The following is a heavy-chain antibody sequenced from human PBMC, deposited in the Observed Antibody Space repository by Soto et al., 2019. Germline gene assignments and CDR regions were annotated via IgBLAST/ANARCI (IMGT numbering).Heavy chain of an antibody. J-gene: IGHJ4*02. V-gene: IGHV4-59*01. CDR2: IYYSGST. Sequence: SSETLSLTCTVSGGSISSYYWSWIRQPPGKGLEWIGYIYYSGSTNYNPSLKSRVTISVDTSKNQFSLKLSSVTAADTAVYYCARGVGRGWNYYDSSGYPDCWGQGTLVTVSS. D-gene: IGHD3-22*01. CDR3: ARGVGRGWNYYDSSGYPDC. CDR1: GGSISSYY.